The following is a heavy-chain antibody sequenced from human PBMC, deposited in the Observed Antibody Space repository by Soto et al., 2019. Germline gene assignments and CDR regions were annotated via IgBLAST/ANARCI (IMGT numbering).Heavy chain of an antibody. CDR2: ISAYNGNT. D-gene: IGHD3-22*01. V-gene: IGHV1-18*04. J-gene: IGHJ4*02. CDR1: GYTFTCYG. CDR3: ARDKDLSTSISIVVVTLDY. Sequence: ASVKVSCKASGYTFTCYGISWVRQAPGQGLEWMGWISAYNGNTNYAQKLQGRVTMTTDTSTSTAYMELRSLRSDDTAVYYCARDKDLSTSISIVVVTLDYWGQGTLVTVSS.